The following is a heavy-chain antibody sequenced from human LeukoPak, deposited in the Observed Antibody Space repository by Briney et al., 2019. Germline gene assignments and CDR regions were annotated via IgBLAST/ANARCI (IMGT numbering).Heavy chain of an antibody. Sequence: GGSLRLSCAASGFTFSSYEMNWARQAPGKGLEWVSYISSSGSTIYYADSVKGRFTISRDNAKNSLYLQMNSLRAEDTAVYYCAELGITMIGGVWGKGDTVTISS. V-gene: IGHV3-48*03. D-gene: IGHD3-10*02. CDR3: AELGITMIGGV. J-gene: IGHJ6*04. CDR2: ISSSGSTI. CDR1: GFTFSSYE.